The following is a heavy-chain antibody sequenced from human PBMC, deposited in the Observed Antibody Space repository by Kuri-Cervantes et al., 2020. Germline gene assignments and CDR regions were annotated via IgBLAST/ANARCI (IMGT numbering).Heavy chain of an antibody. CDR1: GFTFSSYT. V-gene: IGHV3-30-3*02. D-gene: IGHD5-12*01. CDR2: ISSDGSSK. Sequence: GGSLRLSCAASGFTFSSYTMHWVRQAPGKGLEWVAFISSDGSSKYYADSVKGRFTISRDNSKNTLYLQMNSLRAEDTAVYYCAKDARGYDAYYYGMDVWGQGTTVTVSS. J-gene: IGHJ6*02. CDR3: AKDARGYDAYYYGMDV.